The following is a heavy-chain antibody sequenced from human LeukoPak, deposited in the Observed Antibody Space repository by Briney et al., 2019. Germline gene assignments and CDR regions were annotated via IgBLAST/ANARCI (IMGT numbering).Heavy chain of an antibody. J-gene: IGHJ6*02. D-gene: IGHD3-3*01. V-gene: IGHV4-61*08. CDR3: ASLTIFGGYYGMDV. CDR1: GGSISSGGYS. CDR2: IYYSGST. Sequence: PSETLSLTCAVSGGSISSGGYSWSWIRQPPGKGLEWIGYIYYSGSTNYNPSLKSRVTISVDTSKNQFSLKLSSVTAADTAVYYCASLTIFGGYYGMDVWGQGTTVTVSS.